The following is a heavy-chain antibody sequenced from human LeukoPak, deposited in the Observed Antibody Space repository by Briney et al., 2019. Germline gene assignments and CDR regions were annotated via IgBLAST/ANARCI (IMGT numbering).Heavy chain of an antibody. D-gene: IGHD3-22*01. CDR1: GGSFSGYY. Sequence: SETLSLTCAVYGGSFSGYYWSWIRQPPGKGLEWIGEINHSGSTNYNPSLKSRVTISVDTSKNQFSLKLSSVTAADTAAYYCARSPLYYYDSSGYRFDYWGQGTLVTVSS. CDR3: ARSPLYYYDSSGYRFDY. V-gene: IGHV4-34*01. J-gene: IGHJ4*02. CDR2: INHSGST.